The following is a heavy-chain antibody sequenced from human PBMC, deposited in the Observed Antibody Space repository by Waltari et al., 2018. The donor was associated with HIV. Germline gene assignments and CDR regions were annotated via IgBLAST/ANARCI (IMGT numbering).Heavy chain of an antibody. J-gene: IGHJ4*02. V-gene: IGHV3-15*01. CDR3: TTDPGSRYYDFWSGYSTLGY. Sequence: EVQLVESGGGFVKPGGSLRLSCAASGFTFSNAWMSWVRQAPGKGLECVGRSKTKTDGGTTDYAAPVKGRFVVSRDDSKNTLFLQMNSLKTEDTAVYYCTTDPGSRYYDFWSGYSTLGYWGQGTLVTVSS. CDR2: SKTKTDGGTT. CDR1: GFTFSNAW. D-gene: IGHD3-3*01.